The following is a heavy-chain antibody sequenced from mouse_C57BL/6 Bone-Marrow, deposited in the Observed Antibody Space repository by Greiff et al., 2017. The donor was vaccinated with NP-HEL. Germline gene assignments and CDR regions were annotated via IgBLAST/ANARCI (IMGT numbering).Heavy chain of an antibody. Sequence: VQLQQSGAELARPGASVKLSCKASGYTFTSYGISWVKQRTGQGLEWIGEIYPRSGNTYYNEKFKGKATLTADKSSSTAYMELRSLTSEDSAVYFCARDLYYGSYYAMDYWGQGTSVTVSS. CDR1: GYTFTSYG. CDR3: ARDLYYGSYYAMDY. CDR2: IYPRSGNT. D-gene: IGHD1-1*01. J-gene: IGHJ4*01. V-gene: IGHV1-81*01.